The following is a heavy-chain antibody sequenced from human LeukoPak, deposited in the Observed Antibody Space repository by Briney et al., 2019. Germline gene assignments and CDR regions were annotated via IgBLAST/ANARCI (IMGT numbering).Heavy chain of an antibody. CDR1: GFTFSNYA. CDR2: ITTSGGST. J-gene: IGHJ4*02. Sequence: GGSLRLSCAASGFTFSNYAMTWVRQAPGKGLEWVSAITTSGGSTYYADSVKGRFTISRDTSKNTLYLQMNSLRAEDTAVYYCARDTHLGNFDYWGQGTLVTVSS. CDR3: ARDTHLGNFDY. D-gene: IGHD7-27*01. V-gene: IGHV3-23*01.